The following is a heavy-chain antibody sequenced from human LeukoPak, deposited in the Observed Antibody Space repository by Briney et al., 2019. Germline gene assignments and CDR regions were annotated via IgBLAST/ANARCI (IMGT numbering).Heavy chain of an antibody. CDR3: AKDGARGYSYAPYFDY. CDR2: ISWNSGSI. J-gene: IGHJ4*02. V-gene: IGHV3-9*03. CDR1: GFTLSSYA. Sequence: PGGSLRLSCAASGFTLSSYAMSWVRQAPGKGLEWVSGISWNSGSIGYADSVKGRFTISRDNAKNSLYLQMNSLRAEDMALYYCAKDGARGYSYAPYFDYWGQGTLVTVSS. D-gene: IGHD5-18*01.